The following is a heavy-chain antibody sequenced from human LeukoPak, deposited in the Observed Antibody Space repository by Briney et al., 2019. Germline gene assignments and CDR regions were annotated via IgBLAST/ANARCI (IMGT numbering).Heavy chain of an antibody. D-gene: IGHD3-10*01. CDR3: ARGAIIGYYGSGSYFTPYYYMDV. V-gene: IGHV4-34*01. J-gene: IGHJ6*03. CDR2: INHSEST. CDR1: YGSVRGYY. Sequence: SETLSLTCAVYYGSVRGYYWSWIRQPPGKGLEWIGEINHSESTDYNPSLKSRVTISVDTSKNQFSLKLSSVTAADTAVYYCARGAIIGYYGSGSYFTPYYYMDVWGKGTTVTVSS.